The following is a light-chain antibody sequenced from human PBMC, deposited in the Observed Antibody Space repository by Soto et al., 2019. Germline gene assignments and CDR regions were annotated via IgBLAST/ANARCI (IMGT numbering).Light chain of an antibody. CDR2: DAS. V-gene: IGKV3-15*01. CDR3: QQRNTWPPWT. Sequence: EIVLTQSPATLSVSPGDRATLSCRASQSVNSNLAWYQQKPGQAPRLLIYDASTRATGIPARFSGSGSGTEFTLTISRLQSEYFSIYYCQQRNTWPPWTFGQGTKVEIK. CDR1: QSVNSN. J-gene: IGKJ1*01.